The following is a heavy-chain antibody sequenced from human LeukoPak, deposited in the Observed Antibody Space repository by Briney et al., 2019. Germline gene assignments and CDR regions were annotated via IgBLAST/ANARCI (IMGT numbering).Heavy chain of an antibody. V-gene: IGHV3-11*04. CDR1: GFTFSDYY. Sequence: GGSLRLSCAASGFTFSDYYMSWIRQAPGKGLEWVSYISSSGSNINYADSVKGRFTISRDNAKNSLYLQMNSLRAEDTAVYYCARDCSSTSCYDDAFDIWGQGTMVTVSS. CDR3: ARDCSSTSCYDDAFDI. J-gene: IGHJ3*02. D-gene: IGHD2-2*01. CDR2: ISSSGSNI.